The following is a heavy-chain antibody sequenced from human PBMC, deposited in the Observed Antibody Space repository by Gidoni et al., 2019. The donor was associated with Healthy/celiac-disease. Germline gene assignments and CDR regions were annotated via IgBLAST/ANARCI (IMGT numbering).Heavy chain of an antibody. Sequence: QVQLVQSGAEVKKPGASVKVSCTASGYTFTSYGISWVRQAPGQGLEWMGWISAYNGNTNYAQKLQGRVTMTTDTSTSTAYMELRSLRSDDTAVYYCARDRDYDFWSGYYQSSAFDIWGQGTMVTVSS. D-gene: IGHD3-3*01. J-gene: IGHJ3*02. CDR1: GYTFTSYG. CDR2: ISAYNGNT. V-gene: IGHV1-18*01. CDR3: ARDRDYDFWSGYYQSSAFDI.